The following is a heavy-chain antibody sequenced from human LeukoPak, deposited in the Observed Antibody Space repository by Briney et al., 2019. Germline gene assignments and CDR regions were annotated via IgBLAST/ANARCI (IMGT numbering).Heavy chain of an antibody. V-gene: IGHV1-69*13. CDR1: GGTFSSYA. CDR2: IIPIFGTA. D-gene: IGHD3-10*01. Sequence: ASVKVSCEASGGTFSSYAISWVRQAPGQGLEWMGGIIPIFGTANYAQKFQGRVTITADESTSTAYMELSSLRSEDTAVYYCARGGRDYYYYYGMDVWGQGTTVTVSS. CDR3: ARGGRDYYYYYGMDV. J-gene: IGHJ6*02.